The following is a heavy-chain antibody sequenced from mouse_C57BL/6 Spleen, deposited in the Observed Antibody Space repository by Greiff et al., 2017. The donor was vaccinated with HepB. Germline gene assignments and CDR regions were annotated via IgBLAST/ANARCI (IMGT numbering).Heavy chain of an antibody. CDR3: ARFSFLYDYDSYFDY. V-gene: IGHV1-18*01. J-gene: IGHJ2*01. D-gene: IGHD2-4*01. CDR2: INPNNGGT. Sequence: EVQLQQSGPELVKPGASVKIPCKASGYTFTDYNMDWVKQSHGKSLEWIGDINPNNGGTIYNQKFKGKATLTVDKSSSTAYMELRSLTSEGTAVYYCARFSFLYDYDSYFDYWGQGTTLTVSS. CDR1: GYTFTDYN.